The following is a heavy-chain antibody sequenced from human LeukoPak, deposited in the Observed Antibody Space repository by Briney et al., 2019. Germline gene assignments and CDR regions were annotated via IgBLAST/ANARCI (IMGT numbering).Heavy chain of an antibody. D-gene: IGHD2-15*01. CDR2: ISGSGGGT. J-gene: IGHJ4*02. Sequence: GGSLRLSCAASGFTFSSYAMSWVRQAPGKGLEWVSAISGSGGGTYYADSVKGRFTISRDNSKNTLYLQMNSLRAEDTAVYYCAKKDCSGGNCYPPRFDYWGQGTLVTVSS. V-gene: IGHV3-23*01. CDR1: GFTFSSYA. CDR3: AKKDCSGGNCYPPRFDY.